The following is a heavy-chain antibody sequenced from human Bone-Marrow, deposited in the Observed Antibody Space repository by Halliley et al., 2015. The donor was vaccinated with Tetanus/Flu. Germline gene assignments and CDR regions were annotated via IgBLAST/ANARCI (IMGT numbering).Heavy chain of an antibody. Sequence: SLRLSCAASGFIFKDYAMHWVRQAPGKGLEWVSGISWNSGRIGYADSVKGRFTISRDNAKNSLYLHMTSLRAEDTALYYCTKDTTGAEDYWGQGTRVTVSS. CDR1: GFIFKDYA. J-gene: IGHJ4*02. D-gene: IGHD1-1*01. CDR3: TKDTTGAEDY. CDR2: ISWNSGRI. V-gene: IGHV3-9*01.